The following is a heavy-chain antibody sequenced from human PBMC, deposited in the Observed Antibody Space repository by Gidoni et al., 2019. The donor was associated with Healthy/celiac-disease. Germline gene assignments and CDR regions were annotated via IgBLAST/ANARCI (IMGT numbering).Heavy chain of an antibody. CDR2: IKSKTDGGTT. V-gene: IGHV3-15*07. CDR3: TASPARLYYYGMDV. J-gene: IGHJ6*04. Sequence: SVSNAWMNWVRQAPGKGLEGVGSIKSKTDGGTTDYAAPVKGRFTISRDDSKNTLYLQMNSLKTEDTAGYYCTASPARLYYYGMDVWGKGTTVTVSS. CDR1: SVSNAW.